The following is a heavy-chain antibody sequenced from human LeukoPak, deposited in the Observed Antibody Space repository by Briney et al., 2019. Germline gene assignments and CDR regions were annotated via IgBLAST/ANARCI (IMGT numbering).Heavy chain of an antibody. V-gene: IGHV3-33*05. D-gene: IGHD6-19*01. CDR3: AKVSIAVARGLYYFDY. CDR2: VSYDGGTT. Sequence: GGSLRLSCAASGFTFRNYGMQWVRQAPGKGLEWVAVVSYDGGTTFYADSVKGRFTISRDNSKNTLYLQMNSLRAEDTAVYYCAKVSIAVARGLYYFDYWGQGTLVTVSS. J-gene: IGHJ4*02. CDR1: GFTFRNYG.